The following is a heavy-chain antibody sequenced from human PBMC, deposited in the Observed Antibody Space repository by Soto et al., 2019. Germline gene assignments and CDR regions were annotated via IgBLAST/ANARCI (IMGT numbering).Heavy chain of an antibody. CDR2: IYYSGST. V-gene: IGHV4-30-4*01. Sequence: SETLSLTCTVSGGSISSGDYYWSWTRQPPGKGLEWIGYIYYSGSTFYNPSLKSRVTISVDTSKNQFSLKLSSVTAADTAVYYCARGSAYYDILTGYYPYGMDVWGQGTTVTVSS. CDR3: ARGSAYYDILTGYYPYGMDV. D-gene: IGHD3-9*01. CDR1: GGSISSGDYY. J-gene: IGHJ6*02.